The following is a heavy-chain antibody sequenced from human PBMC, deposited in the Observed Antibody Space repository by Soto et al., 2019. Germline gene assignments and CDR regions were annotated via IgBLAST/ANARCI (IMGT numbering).Heavy chain of an antibody. J-gene: IGHJ4*02. CDR3: ARARMYSGAYHDY. CDR1: GYTFSNFG. V-gene: IGHV1-18*04. D-gene: IGHD1-26*01. CDR2: ITPYNGNA. Sequence: KVSCKASGYTFSNFGINWVRQAPGQGLEWMGWITPYNGNANYAQKHQDRLTITTDTSTNTAYLELRSLRSDDTAVYFCARARMYSGAYHDYWGQGTLVTVSS.